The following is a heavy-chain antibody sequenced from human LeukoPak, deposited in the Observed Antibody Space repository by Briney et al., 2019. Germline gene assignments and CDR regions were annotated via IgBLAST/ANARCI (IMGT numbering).Heavy chain of an antibody. Sequence: SQTLSLTCAISGDSVSSNSAAWNWIRQSPSRGLEWLGRTYYRSKWYNDYAVSVKSRITINPDTSKNQFSLQLNSVTPEDTAVYYCARDRLRGGTYYYGSGSYLAGWFDPWGQGTLVTVSS. CDR3: ARDRLRGGTYYYGSGSYLAGWFDP. CDR1: GDSVSSNSAA. D-gene: IGHD3-10*01. J-gene: IGHJ5*02. CDR2: TYYRSKWYN. V-gene: IGHV6-1*01.